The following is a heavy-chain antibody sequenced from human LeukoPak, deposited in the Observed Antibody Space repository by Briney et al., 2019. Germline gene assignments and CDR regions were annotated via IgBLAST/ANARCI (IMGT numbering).Heavy chain of an antibody. J-gene: IGHJ3*02. D-gene: IGHD5-24*01. CDR1: GDSMYYYVTHY. V-gene: IGHV4-61*02. Sequence: SQTLSLTCTVSGDSMYYYVTHYWSWIRQPAGKGLEWIGRIYSSGNTNYSPSLKSRVTISLDTSKNQFSLKLSSVTAADTAVYYCARLVEMATTPDAFDIWGQGTMVTVSS. CDR3: ARLVEMATTPDAFDI. CDR2: IYSSGNT.